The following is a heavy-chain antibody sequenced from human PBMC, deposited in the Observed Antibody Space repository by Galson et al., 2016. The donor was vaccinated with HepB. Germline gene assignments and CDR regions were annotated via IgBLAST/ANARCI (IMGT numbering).Heavy chain of an antibody. CDR1: GFTFSSYA. D-gene: IGHD6-13*01. Sequence: SLRLSCAASGFTFSSYAMRWVRQAPGKGLEWVSTISGSGGSTYYADSVRGRFTISRDNSKNALYLQMSSLRAEDTAVYYCAKELYGRWNIALFSQRHGYYAMDVWGQGTTVTVSS. J-gene: IGHJ6*02. V-gene: IGHV3-23*01. CDR2: ISGSGGST. CDR3: AKELYGRWNIALFSQRHGYYAMDV.